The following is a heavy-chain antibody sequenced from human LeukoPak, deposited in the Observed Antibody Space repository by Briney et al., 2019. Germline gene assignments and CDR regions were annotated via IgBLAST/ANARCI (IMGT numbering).Heavy chain of an antibody. J-gene: IGHJ4*02. V-gene: IGHV4-39*07. D-gene: IGHD3-10*01. CDR2: IYYSGST. CDR3: ASRRFGEFLFDY. Sequence: SETLSLTCTVSGGSISSSSYYWGWIRQPPGKGLEWIGSIYYSGSTYYNPSLKSRVTISVDTSKNQFSLKLSSVTAADTAVYYCASRRFGEFLFDYWGQGALVTVSS. CDR1: GGSISSSSYY.